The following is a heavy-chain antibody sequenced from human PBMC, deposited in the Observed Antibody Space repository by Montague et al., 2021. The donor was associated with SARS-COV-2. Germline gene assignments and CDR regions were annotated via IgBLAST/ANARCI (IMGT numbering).Heavy chain of an antibody. CDR3: ARDGDYWTSPSPADY. CDR1: GFTFSSYE. V-gene: IGHV3-48*03. J-gene: IGHJ4*02. CDR2: ISSSGSTI. D-gene: IGHD3/OR15-3a*01. Sequence: SLRLSCAASGFTFSSYEMNWVRQAPGKGLEWVSYISSSGSTIYYADSVKGRFTISRDNAKNSLYLQMNSLRAEDTAVYYCARDGDYWTSPSPADYWGQGTLVTVSS.